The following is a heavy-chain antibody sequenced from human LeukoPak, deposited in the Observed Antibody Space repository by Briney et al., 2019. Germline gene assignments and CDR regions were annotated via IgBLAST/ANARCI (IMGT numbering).Heavy chain of an antibody. CDR3: ARVLMRDIVVVPAATIFDY. Sequence: SETLSLTCAVYGGSFSGYYWSWIRQPPGKGLEWIGEINHSGSTNYNPSLKSRVTISVDTSKNQFSPKLSSVTAADTAVYYCARVLMRDIVVVPAATIFDYWGQGTLVTVSS. CDR2: INHSGST. CDR1: GGSFSGYY. V-gene: IGHV4-34*01. J-gene: IGHJ4*02. D-gene: IGHD2-2*01.